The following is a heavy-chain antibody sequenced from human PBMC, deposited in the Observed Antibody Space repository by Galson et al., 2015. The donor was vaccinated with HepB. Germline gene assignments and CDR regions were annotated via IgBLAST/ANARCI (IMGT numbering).Heavy chain of an antibody. V-gene: IGHV3-53*01. Sequence: SLRLSCAASGFTVSSNYMSWVRQAPGKGLEWVSVIYSGGSTYYADSVKGRFTISRDNSKNTLYLQMNSLRAEDTAVYYCAIRSGSYADDAFEIWGQGTMVTVSS. CDR1: GFTVSSNY. CDR2: IYSGGST. J-gene: IGHJ3*02. CDR3: AIRSGSYADDAFEI. D-gene: IGHD1-26*01.